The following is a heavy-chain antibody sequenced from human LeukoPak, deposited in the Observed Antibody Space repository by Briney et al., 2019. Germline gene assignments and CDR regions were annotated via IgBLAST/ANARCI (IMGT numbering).Heavy chain of an antibody. D-gene: IGHD2-2*01. CDR1: GGSVSSGSYY. CDR3: ARDTTYCSGTSCYRGYFDL. J-gene: IGHJ2*01. V-gene: IGHV4-61*01. Sequence: SETLSLTCTVSGGSVSSGSYYWTWIRQPPGKGLEWIGYIYYSGSTNYNPSLKSRVTISVDTSKNQFSLKLSSVTVADAALYYCARDTTYCSGTSCYRGYFDLWGRGTLVTVSS. CDR2: IYYSGST.